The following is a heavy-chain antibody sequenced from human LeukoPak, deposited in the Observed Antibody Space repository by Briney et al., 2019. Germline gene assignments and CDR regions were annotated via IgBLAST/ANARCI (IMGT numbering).Heavy chain of an antibody. CDR1: GFTFSNAW. J-gene: IGHJ5*02. D-gene: IGHD2-2*01. V-gene: IGHV3-21*01. CDR2: ISSSSSYI. Sequence: GGSLRLSCAASGFTFSNAWMSWVRQAPGKGLEWVSSISSSSSYIYYADSVKGRFTISRDNAKNSLNLQMNSLRAEDTAVYYCATSSNAPGNHWGQGTLVTVSS. CDR3: ATSSNAPGNH.